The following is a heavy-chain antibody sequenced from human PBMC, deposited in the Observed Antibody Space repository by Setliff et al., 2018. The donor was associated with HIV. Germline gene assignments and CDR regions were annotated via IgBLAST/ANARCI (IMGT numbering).Heavy chain of an antibody. CDR1: GASVTNVLYY. J-gene: IGHJ4*02. CDR3: VRDQGYDSDLYKFYFDS. CDR2: IYTSGNSRYT. V-gene: IGHV4-61*10. D-gene: IGHD5-12*01. Sequence: SETLSLTCTVSGASVTNVLYYWSWLRQPAGKGLEWIGHIYTSGNSRYTNYNSSLESRVAISLDTSSNQFSLYLQMNSLRVEEDTALYYCVRDQGYDSDLYKFYFDSWGQGTLVTVSS.